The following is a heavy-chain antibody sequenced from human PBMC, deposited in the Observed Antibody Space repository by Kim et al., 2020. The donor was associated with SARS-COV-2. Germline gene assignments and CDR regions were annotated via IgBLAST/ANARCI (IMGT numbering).Heavy chain of an antibody. Sequence: YADSVRGRLAMSRDNSKHMVYVGMSSVGAEDTAVYFCVKGGKYIYNLMDVWGQGTTVTVSS. V-gene: IGHV3-74*01. D-gene: IGHD1-1*01. CDR3: VKGGKYIYNLMDV. J-gene: IGHJ6*02.